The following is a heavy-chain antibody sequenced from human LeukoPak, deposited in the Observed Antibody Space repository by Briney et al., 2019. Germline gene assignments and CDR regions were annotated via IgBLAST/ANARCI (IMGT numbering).Heavy chain of an antibody. CDR2: INPSGGST. CDR1: GYTFTSYY. V-gene: IGHV1-46*01. Sequence: ASVKVSCKASGYTFTSYYMHWVRQAPGQGLEWMGIINPSGGSTSYAQKFQGRVTMTRDMSTSTVYMELSSLRSEDTAVYYCSSYGGSYPSHYYYYYMDVWGKGTTVTVSS. CDR3: SSYGGSYPSHYYYYYMDV. J-gene: IGHJ6*03. D-gene: IGHD1-26*01.